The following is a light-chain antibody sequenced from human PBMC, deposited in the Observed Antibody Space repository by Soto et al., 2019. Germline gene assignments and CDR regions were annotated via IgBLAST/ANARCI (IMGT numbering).Light chain of an antibody. V-gene: IGKV3-20*01. CDR1: QSVSSY. Sequence: EIGLTHSPATLSLSPWERATLSCRASQSVSSYLAWYQQKPGQAPRLLIYGASSRATGIPDRFSGSGSGTDFTLTISRLEPEDFAVHYCQQYGSSPKTFGQGTKVDIK. CDR3: QQYGSSPKT. CDR2: GAS. J-gene: IGKJ1*01.